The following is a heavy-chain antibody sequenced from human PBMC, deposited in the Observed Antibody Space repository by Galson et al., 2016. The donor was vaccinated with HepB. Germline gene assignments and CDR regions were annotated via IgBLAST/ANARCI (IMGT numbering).Heavy chain of an antibody. D-gene: IGHD1-26*01. Sequence: SVKVSCKASGYTFSSTYGITWVRQAPGQGLEWMGWISAYNGDTNYAQKFRGRVTMTTDTSTSTAYMELRSLSGDDTAVYYCARTVGAMPELEYWGQGTLVTVS. J-gene: IGHJ4*02. V-gene: IGHV1-18*01. CDR1: GYTFSSTYG. CDR2: ISAYNGDT. CDR3: ARTVGAMPELEY.